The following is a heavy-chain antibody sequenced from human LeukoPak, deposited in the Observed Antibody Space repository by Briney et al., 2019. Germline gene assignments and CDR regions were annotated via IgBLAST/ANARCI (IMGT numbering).Heavy chain of an antibody. CDR3: ARGYSSGWYGGYYGMDV. V-gene: IGHV4-34*01. J-gene: IGHJ6*02. D-gene: IGHD6-19*01. CDR1: GGSFSGYY. Sequence: PSETLSLTCAVYGGSFSGYYWSWIRQPPGKGLEWIGEINHSGSTNYNPSLKSRVTISVDTSKNQFSLKLSSVTAADTAVYYCARGYSSGWYGGYYGMDVWGQGTTVTVSS. CDR2: INHSGST.